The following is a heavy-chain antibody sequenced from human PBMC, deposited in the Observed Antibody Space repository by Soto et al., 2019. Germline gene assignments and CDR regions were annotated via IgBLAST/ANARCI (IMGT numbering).Heavy chain of an antibody. CDR1: GGTFSSYA. CDR2: IIPIFGTA. V-gene: IGHV1-69*01. J-gene: IGHJ6*02. CDR3: ARDRTSYSSGWYLPIYGMDV. D-gene: IGHD6-19*01. Sequence: QVQLVQSGAEVKKPGSSVKVSCKASGGTFSSYAISWVRQTPGQGLEWMGGIIPIFGTANYAQKFQGRVTITADESTSTAYMELSSLRSEDTAVYYCARDRTSYSSGWYLPIYGMDVWGQGTTVTVSS.